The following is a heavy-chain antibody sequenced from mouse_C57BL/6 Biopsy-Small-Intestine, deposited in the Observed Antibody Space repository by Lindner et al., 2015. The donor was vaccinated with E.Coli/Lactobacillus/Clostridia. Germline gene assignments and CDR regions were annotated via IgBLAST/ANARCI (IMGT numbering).Heavy chain of an antibody. CDR3: ARSGDGYNFDPAIGRYKYYGLDV. D-gene: IGHD1-1*01. V-gene: IGHV1-53*01. CDR1: GGTFTTHP. Sequence: SVKVSCKASGGTFTTHPITWVRQAPGQGLEWMGGITPIFAATADYAQKFQGRLTITADESTSTAYMELSSLRSEDTAVYYCARSGDGYNFDPAIGRYKYYGLDVWGQGTTVTVSS. CDR2: ITPIFAAT. J-gene: IGHJ1*01.